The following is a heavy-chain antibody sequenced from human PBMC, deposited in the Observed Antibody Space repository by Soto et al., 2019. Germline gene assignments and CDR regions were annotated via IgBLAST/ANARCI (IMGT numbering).Heavy chain of an antibody. D-gene: IGHD6-19*01. CDR1: GYTFTSSA. CDR3: AREKPSQWLSHFDH. J-gene: IGHJ4*02. V-gene: IGHV3-30-3*01. Sequence: PRLSCAASGYTFTSSAIHWVRQAPGKGLEWVALISYDGNNKDYADSVRGRFSISRDNSKNTVYLQMNSLRPEDTAVFFCAREKPSQWLSHFDHCGPGTQVTVSS. CDR2: ISYDGNNK.